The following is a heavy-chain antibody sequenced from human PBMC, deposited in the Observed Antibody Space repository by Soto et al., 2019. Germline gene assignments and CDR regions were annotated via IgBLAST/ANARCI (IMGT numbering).Heavy chain of an antibody. CDR1: GGSISSTNW. CDR2: GYHTGST. V-gene: IGHV4-4*02. Sequence: QVQLQQSGPRLARPSGTLSLTCVVSGGSISSTNWWTWGRQTPGKGLEWIGVGYHTGSTKYHPSLRHRVTISLDKSNNPFSLNLKSVTAADTAVYYCASLPPRIVVVVLPIPSWGQGTLVTVSS. J-gene: IGHJ4*02. D-gene: IGHD2-15*01. CDR3: ASLPPRIVVVVLPIPS.